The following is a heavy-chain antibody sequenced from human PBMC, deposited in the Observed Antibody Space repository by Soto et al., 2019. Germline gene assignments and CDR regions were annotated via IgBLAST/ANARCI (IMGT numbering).Heavy chain of an antibody. CDR3: ATPQDYDDCLDS. J-gene: IGHJ4*02. CDR1: GGSFNSYI. Sequence: ASVKVSCKASGGSFNSYIFHWVRQAPGQGLEWMGRIIPFGNIANYAQAFEDRVTISADISAATVYLELNSLISEDTAVYYCATPQDYDDCLDSWGQGTLVTVSS. V-gene: IGHV1-69*02. D-gene: IGHD3-22*01. CDR2: IIPFGNIA.